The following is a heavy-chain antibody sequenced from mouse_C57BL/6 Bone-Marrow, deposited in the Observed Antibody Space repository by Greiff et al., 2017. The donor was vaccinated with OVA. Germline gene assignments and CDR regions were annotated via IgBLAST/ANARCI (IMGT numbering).Heavy chain of an antibody. D-gene: IGHD1-1*01. Sequence: EVQLQESGPGMVKPSQSLSLTCTVTGYSITSGYDWHWLRHFPGNKLECMGHISYSGSTNYNPSLKSRISITHDKSKNHFFLKLNSVTTYDTATDYCARRDYYGRSEYFDVWGTGTTVTVSS. CDR2: ISYSGST. CDR1: GYSITSGYD. J-gene: IGHJ1*03. CDR3: ARRDYYGRSEYFDV. V-gene: IGHV3-1*01.